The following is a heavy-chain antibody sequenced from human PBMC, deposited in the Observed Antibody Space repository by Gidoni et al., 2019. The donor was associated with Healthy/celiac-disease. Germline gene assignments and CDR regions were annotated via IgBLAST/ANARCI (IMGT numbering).Heavy chain of an antibody. J-gene: IGHJ5*02. V-gene: IGHV4-30-2*01. Sequence: SWIRQPPGKGLEWIGYIHHSGSTFYSPSLKSRISISVDRSKNQFSLRLSSVTAADTAVYFCARTYSYGSQTTENWFDPWGQGTLVTVSS. CDR2: IHHSGST. D-gene: IGHD3-10*01. CDR3: ARTYSYGSQTTENWFDP.